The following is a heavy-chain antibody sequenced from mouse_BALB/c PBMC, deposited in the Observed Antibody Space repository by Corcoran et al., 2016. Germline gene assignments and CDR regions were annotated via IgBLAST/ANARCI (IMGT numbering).Heavy chain of an antibody. V-gene: IGHV14-3*02. CDR3: ARWDWYFDV. Sequence: EVQLQQSGAELVKPGASVTLSCTASGFNIKDTYMHWVKQRPAQGLEWIGRIDPANGNTKYDPKFQGKATITADTSSNTAYLQLSSLTSEDTAVYYCARWDWYFDVWGAGTTVTVSS. J-gene: IGHJ1*01. CDR1: GFNIKDTY. CDR2: IDPANGNT.